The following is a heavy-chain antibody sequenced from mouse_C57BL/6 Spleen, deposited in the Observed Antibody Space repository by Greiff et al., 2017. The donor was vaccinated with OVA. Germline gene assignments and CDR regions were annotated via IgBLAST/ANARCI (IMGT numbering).Heavy chain of an antibody. CDR3: ARRHYCSSFYYYAMDY. J-gene: IGHJ4*01. D-gene: IGHD1-1*01. Sequence: QVQLQQSDAELVKPGASVKISCKVSGYTFTDHTIHWMKQRPEQGLEWIGYIYPRDGSTKYNEKFKGKATLTADKSSSTAYMQLNSLTSEDSAVYVCARRHYCSSFYYYAMDYWGQGTSVTVSS. CDR1: GYTFTDHT. V-gene: IGHV1-78*01. CDR2: IYPRDGST.